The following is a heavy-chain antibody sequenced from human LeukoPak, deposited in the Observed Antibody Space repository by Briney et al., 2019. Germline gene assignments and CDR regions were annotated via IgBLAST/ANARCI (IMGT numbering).Heavy chain of an antibody. V-gene: IGHV3-23*01. CDR3: AKAQKREDYGDYSY. CDR2: ISGSGGST. J-gene: IGHJ4*02. D-gene: IGHD4-17*01. Sequence: PGGSLRLSCAASGLTFSSYAMSWVRQAPGKGLEWVSAISGSGGSTYYADSVKGRFTISRDNSKNTLYLQMNSLRAEDTAVYYCAKAQKREDYGDYSYWGQGTLVTVSS. CDR1: GLTFSSYA.